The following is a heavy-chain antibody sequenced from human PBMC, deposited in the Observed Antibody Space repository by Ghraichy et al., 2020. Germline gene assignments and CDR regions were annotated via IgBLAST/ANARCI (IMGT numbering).Heavy chain of an antibody. CDR2: IDPSDSYT. J-gene: IGHJ4*02. CDR3: ARMMCPYCSSTSCDNDY. CDR1: GYSFTSYW. D-gene: IGHD2-2*02. Sequence: GEYLNISCKGSGYSFTSYWISWVRQMPGKGLEWMGRIDPSDSYTNYSPSFQGHVTISADKSISTAYLQWSSLKASDTAMYYCARMMCPYCSSTSCDNDYWGQGTLVTVSS. V-gene: IGHV5-10-1*01.